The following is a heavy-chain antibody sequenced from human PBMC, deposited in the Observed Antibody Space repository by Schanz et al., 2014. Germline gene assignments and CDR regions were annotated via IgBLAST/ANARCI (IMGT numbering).Heavy chain of an antibody. D-gene: IGHD1-26*01. CDR2: VCYDGSKK. Sequence: LVESGGGVVQPGRSLRLSCAASGFTFSSYGMHWVRQVPGKGLEWVAVVCYDGSKKYYADSVKGRFTTSRDNSKNTMNLQMNSLRAEDTAVYYCVKDLQRELLRDDHYYGMDVWGQGTTVTVSS. CDR1: GFTFSSYG. J-gene: IGHJ6*02. CDR3: VKDLQRELLRDDHYYGMDV. V-gene: IGHV3-33*06.